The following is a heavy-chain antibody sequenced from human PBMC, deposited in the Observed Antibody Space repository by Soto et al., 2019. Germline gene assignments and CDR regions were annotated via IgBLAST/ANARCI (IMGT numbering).Heavy chain of an antibody. V-gene: IGHV1-69*13. Sequence: ASVKVSCKAAGGTFSSYAISWVRQAPGQGLEWMGGIIPIFGTANYAQKFQGRVTITADESTSTAYMELSSLRSEDTAVYYCAGRTYYSGSGSSNYYYYGMDVWGQGTTVTVSS. CDR3: AGRTYYSGSGSSNYYYYGMDV. J-gene: IGHJ6*02. CDR1: GGTFSSYA. CDR2: IIPIFGTA. D-gene: IGHD3-10*01.